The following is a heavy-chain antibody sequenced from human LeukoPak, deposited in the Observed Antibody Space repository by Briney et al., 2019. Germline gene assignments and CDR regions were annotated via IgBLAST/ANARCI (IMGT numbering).Heavy chain of an antibody. CDR3: ARGYGGAFDI. CDR1: GFTFISYS. CDR2: ISSSSSYI. Sequence: GGSLRLSCAASGFTFISYSMNWVRRAPGEGLEWVSSISSSSSYIYYADSVKGRFTISRDNAKNSLYLQMNSLRAEDTAVYYCARGYGGAFDIWGQGTMVTVSS. D-gene: IGHD4-17*01. V-gene: IGHV3-21*01. J-gene: IGHJ3*02.